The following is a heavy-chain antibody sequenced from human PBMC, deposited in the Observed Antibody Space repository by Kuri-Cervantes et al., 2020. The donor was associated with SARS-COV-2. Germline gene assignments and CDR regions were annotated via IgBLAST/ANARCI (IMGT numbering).Heavy chain of an antibody. V-gene: IGHV3-73*01. Sequence: GESLKISCAASGFTFSGSAMHWVRQASGKGLEWVGRIRSKANSYATAYAASVKGRFTISRDDSKNTAYLQMNSLRSEDTARYYCARDGYNFIPFDYWGQGTLVTVSS. CDR1: GFTFSGSA. CDR2: IRSKANSYAT. D-gene: IGHD5-24*01. CDR3: ARDGYNFIPFDY. J-gene: IGHJ4*02.